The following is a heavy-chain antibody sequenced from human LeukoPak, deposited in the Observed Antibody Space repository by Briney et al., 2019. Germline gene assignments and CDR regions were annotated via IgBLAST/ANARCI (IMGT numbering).Heavy chain of an antibody. J-gene: IGHJ4*02. CDR2: IYYSGST. D-gene: IGHD2-2*01. Sequence: SETLSLTCTVSGGSISSSSYYWGWIRQPPGKGLEWIESIYYSGSTYYNPSLKSRVTISVDTSKNQFSLKLSSVTAADAAVYYCARGVGYCSSTSCYEWAVDSWGQGTLVTVSS. CDR3: ARGVGYCSSTSCYEWAVDS. CDR1: GGSISSSSYY. V-gene: IGHV4-39*01.